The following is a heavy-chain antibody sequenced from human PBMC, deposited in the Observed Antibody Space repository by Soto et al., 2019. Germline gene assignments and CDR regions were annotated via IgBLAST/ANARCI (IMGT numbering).Heavy chain of an antibody. CDR1: GGTFSSYA. Sequence: QVQLVQSGAEVKKPGSSVKVSCKASGGTFSSYAISWVRQAPGQGLEWMGGIIPIFGTANYAQTFQGRVTITADKSTSTAYMELSSLRSEDTAVYYCARVGSGWYRGVNWFDPWGQGTLVTVSS. CDR2: IIPIFGTA. D-gene: IGHD6-19*01. CDR3: ARVGSGWYRGVNWFDP. V-gene: IGHV1-69*06. J-gene: IGHJ5*02.